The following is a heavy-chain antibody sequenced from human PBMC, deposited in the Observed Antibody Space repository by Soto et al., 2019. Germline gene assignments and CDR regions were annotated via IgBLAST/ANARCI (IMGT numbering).Heavy chain of an antibody. V-gene: IGHV4-31*03. J-gene: IGHJ3*02. CDR3: AREVIVPAAADAFDI. Sequence: PSERLALTCTVCGGCMNIENYAGSWIRQHPGKGLEWIGYIHYSGSAYYNPSLKSRVTISVDTSKNEFSLNLSSVTAADTAVYYCAREVIVPAAADAFDIWGQGTMVPVSS. D-gene: IGHD2-2*01. CDR1: GGCMNIENYA. CDR2: IHYSGSA.